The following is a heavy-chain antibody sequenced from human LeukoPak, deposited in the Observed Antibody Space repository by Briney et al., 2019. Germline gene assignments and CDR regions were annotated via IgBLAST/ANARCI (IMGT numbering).Heavy chain of an antibody. J-gene: IGHJ4*02. Sequence: SETLSLTCTVSGDSISSSSYYWGWIRQPPGKGLEWIGSIYYSGSTYYNPSLKSRVTISVDTSKNQFSLKLSSVTAADTAVYYCASSQQIVSGWGQGPVVTVS. CDR1: GDSISSSSYY. CDR3: ASSQQIVSG. V-gene: IGHV4-39*01. CDR2: IYYSGST. D-gene: IGHD2-21*01.